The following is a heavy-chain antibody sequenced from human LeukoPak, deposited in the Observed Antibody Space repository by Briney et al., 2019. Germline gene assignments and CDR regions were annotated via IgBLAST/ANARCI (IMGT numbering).Heavy chain of an antibody. CDR3: ATSGIVGPPDYFDY. CDR2: ISTYSGNT. CDR1: GYTFTTYG. J-gene: IGHJ4*02. D-gene: IGHD1-26*01. Sequence: GASVKVSCKPSGYTFTTYGISWVRQAPGQGLEWMGWISTYSGNTYYAQKLQGRVTMTTDTSTSTAYMELRSLRSDDTAVYYCATSGIVGPPDYFDYWGQGTLVTVSS. V-gene: IGHV1-18*01.